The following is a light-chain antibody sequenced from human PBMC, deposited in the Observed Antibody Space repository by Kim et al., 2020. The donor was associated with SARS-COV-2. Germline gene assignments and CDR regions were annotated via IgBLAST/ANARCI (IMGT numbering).Light chain of an antibody. V-gene: IGLV3-27*01. CDR3: YSAADNNRV. CDR2: KDS. CDR1: VLAKKY. Sequence: SVSPGQTAWITCSGDVLAKKYARWFQQKPGQAPVLVIYKDSERPSGVPERFSGSSSGTTVTLTISGAQVEDEADYYCYSAADNNRVFGGGTQLTVL. J-gene: IGLJ2*01.